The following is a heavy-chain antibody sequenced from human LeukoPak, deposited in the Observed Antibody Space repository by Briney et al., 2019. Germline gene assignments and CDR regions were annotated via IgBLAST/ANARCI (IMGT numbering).Heavy chain of an antibody. Sequence: SETLSLTCTVSGGSISSYYWSWIRQPPGKGLEWIGYIYYSGSTNYNPSLKSRVTISVDTSKNQFSLKLSSVTAADTAVYYCARGGYGSGSYRNYYYYYGMGVWGQGTTVTVSS. J-gene: IGHJ6*02. CDR3: ARGGYGSGSYRNYYYYYGMGV. V-gene: IGHV4-59*01. CDR2: IYYSGST. D-gene: IGHD3-10*01. CDR1: GGSISSYY.